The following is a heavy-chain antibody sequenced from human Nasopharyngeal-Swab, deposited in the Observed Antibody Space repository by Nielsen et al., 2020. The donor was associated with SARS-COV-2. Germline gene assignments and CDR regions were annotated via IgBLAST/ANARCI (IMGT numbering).Heavy chain of an antibody. CDR1: GFTFSSFA. D-gene: IGHD4-17*01. CDR3: ARDWNDYGDYYYYGMDV. Sequence: GGSLRLSCAASGFTFSSFAMHWVRQAPGKGLEWVAVISYDGSNKFYADSVKGRFTVSRDNSKNTLYLQMKSLRAEDTAVYYCARDWNDYGDYYYYGMDVWGQGTTVTVSS. V-gene: IGHV3-30-3*01. J-gene: IGHJ6*02. CDR2: ISYDGSNK.